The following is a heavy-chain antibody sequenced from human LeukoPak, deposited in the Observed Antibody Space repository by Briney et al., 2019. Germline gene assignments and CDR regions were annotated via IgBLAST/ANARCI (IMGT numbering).Heavy chain of an antibody. CDR2: ISTTSSYI. CDR1: GFTFSSYS. CDR3: ARDGEYCSGGRCYDSGAFDI. V-gene: IGHV3-21*01. D-gene: IGHD2-15*01. J-gene: IGHJ3*02. Sequence: GGSLRLSCAASGFTFSSYSMNWVRQAPGKGLEWVSCISTTSSYIYYADSVKGRFTISRDNAKNSLCLQMNSLRAEDTAVYYCARDGEYCSGGRCYDSGAFDIWGQGTMVTVS.